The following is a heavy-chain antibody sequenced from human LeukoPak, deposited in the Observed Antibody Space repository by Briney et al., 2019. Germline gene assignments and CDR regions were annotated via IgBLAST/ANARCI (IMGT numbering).Heavy chain of an antibody. D-gene: IGHD3-9*01. CDR3: AKGGVLRYFDFGGYFDY. V-gene: IGHV3-23*01. Sequence: GGSLRLSCAASGFTFSSYAMSWVRQAPARGLEWVSAISGSGGSTYYADSVKGRFTISRDNSKNTLYLQMNSLRAEDTAVYYCAKGGVLRYFDFGGYFDYWGQGTLVTVSS. J-gene: IGHJ4*02. CDR1: GFTFSSYA. CDR2: ISGSGGST.